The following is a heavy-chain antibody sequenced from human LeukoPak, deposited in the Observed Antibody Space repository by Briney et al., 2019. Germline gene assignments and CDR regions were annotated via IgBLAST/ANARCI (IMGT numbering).Heavy chain of an antibody. V-gene: IGHV3-69-1*01. CDR2: IITGSDI. Sequence: GGSLRLSCAASGFTFSSYAMSWVRQAPGKGLEWVSSIITGSDINYADSAKGRFTISSDNAKNSLYLQMNSLRAEDTAVYYCARDKPGIAAPDVWGKGTTVTVSS. CDR3: ARDKPGIAAPDV. J-gene: IGHJ6*04. D-gene: IGHD6-13*01. CDR1: GFTFSSYA.